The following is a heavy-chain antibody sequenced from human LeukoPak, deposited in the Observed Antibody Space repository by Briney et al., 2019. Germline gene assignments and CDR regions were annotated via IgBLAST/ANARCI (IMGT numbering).Heavy chain of an antibody. CDR1: GFTFSSYS. V-gene: IGHV3-30*03. CDR3: AGDIVVVPAALVY. CDR2: ISYDGSNK. J-gene: IGHJ4*02. Sequence: GGSLRLSCAASGFTFSSYSMHWVRQAPGKGLEWVAVISYDGSNKYYADSVKGRFTISRDNSKNTLYLQMNSLRAEDTAVYYCAGDIVVVPAALVYWGQGTLVTVSS. D-gene: IGHD2-2*01.